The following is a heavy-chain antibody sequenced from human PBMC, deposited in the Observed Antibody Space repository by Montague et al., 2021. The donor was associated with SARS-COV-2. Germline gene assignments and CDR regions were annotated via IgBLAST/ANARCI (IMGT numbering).Heavy chain of an antibody. CDR3: ARHTRGWQPFDF. J-gene: IGHJ4*02. CDR2: ISRSGSII. D-gene: IGHD6-19*01. V-gene: IGHV3-48*03. CDR1: GFTFSSYE. Sequence: SLRLSCAASGFTFSSYEMNWVRQAPGKGLEWVSYISRSGSIIYYADSVKGRFTISRDNAKNSLYLQMNSLRAEDTAVYYCARHTRGWQPFDFWGQGTLVTVSS.